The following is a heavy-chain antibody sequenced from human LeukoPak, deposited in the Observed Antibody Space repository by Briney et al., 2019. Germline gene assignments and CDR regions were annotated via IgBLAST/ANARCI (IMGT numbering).Heavy chain of an antibody. D-gene: IGHD3-16*02. CDR2: INSDGSDT. CDR3: AREGLYYDYDWGSYPPWIFDY. CDR1: GFTFSSYW. Sequence: PGGSLRLSCAASGFTFSSYWMHWVRQAPGKGLVWVSRINSDGSDTRYADSVKGRITTSRDNAKNTLYLQMNSLRAEDTAVYYCAREGLYYDYDWGSYPPWIFDYWGQGTLVTVSS. V-gene: IGHV3-74*01. J-gene: IGHJ4*02.